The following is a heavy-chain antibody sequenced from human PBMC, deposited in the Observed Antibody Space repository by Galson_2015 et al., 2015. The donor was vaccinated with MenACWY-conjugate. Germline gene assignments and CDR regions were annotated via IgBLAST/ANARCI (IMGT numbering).Heavy chain of an antibody. J-gene: IGHJ4*02. CDR3: TSDPGPRSSAGYLDY. Sequence: SLRLSCAASGFTFSNAWMSWVRQAPGKGLEWVGRIKSKTDGGTTDYAAPVKGRFTISSDDSINTLYLQMYSLKTEDTAVYYCTSDPGPRSSAGYLDYWGQGTLVTVS. CDR1: GFTFSNAW. V-gene: IGHV3-15*01. CDR2: IKSKTDGGTT. D-gene: IGHD6-25*01.